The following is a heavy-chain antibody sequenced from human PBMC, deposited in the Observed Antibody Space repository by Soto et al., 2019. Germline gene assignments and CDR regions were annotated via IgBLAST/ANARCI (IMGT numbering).Heavy chain of an antibody. CDR1: GGSFSGYY. Sequence: SETLSLTCAVYGGSFSGYYWSWIRQPPGKGLEWIGEINHSGSTNYNPSLKSRVTISVDTSKNQFSLKLSSVTAADTAVYYCARGRRYYYGSGSYYTDYWGQGTLVTVSS. D-gene: IGHD3-10*01. CDR2: INHSGST. J-gene: IGHJ4*02. V-gene: IGHV4-34*01. CDR3: ARGRRYYYGSGSYYTDY.